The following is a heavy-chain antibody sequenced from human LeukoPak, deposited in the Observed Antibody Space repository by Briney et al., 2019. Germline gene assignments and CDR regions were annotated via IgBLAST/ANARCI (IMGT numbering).Heavy chain of an antibody. CDR2: IYYSGST. J-gene: IGHJ5*02. CDR3: ARKYGDYVRGNWFDP. V-gene: IGHV4-30-4*01. Sequence: SQTLSLTCTVSGGSISSGDYFWSWIRQPPGTGLEWIGYIYYSGSTYYNPSLKSRVTISVDTSKNQFSLKLSSVTAADTAVYYCARKYGDYVRGNWFDPWGQGTLVTVSS. D-gene: IGHD4-17*01. CDR1: GGSISSGDYF.